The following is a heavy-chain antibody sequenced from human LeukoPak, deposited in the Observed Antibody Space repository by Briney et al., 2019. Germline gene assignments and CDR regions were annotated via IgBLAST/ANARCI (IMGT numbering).Heavy chain of an antibody. CDR3: ARRDYDFWSGYHDY. CDR1: GGSISSSSYY. J-gene: IGHJ4*02. V-gene: IGHV4-39*01. D-gene: IGHD3-3*01. CDR2: IYYSGST. Sequence: PSETLSLTCTVSGGSISSSSYYWGWIRQPPGKGLEWIGSIYYSGSTYYNPSLKSRVTISVDTSKNQFSLKLSSVTAADTAVYHCARRDYDFWSGYHDYWGQGTLVTVSS.